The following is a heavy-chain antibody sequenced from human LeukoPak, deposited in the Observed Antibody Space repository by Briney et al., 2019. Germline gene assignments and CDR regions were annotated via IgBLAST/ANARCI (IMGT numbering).Heavy chain of an antibody. V-gene: IGHV3-30-3*01. CDR2: ISYDGSNK. CDR3: ARDSRSIAAAGTFYYGMDV. Sequence: GRSLRLSCAASGLTFSSYAMHWVRQAPGKGLEWVAVISYDGSNKYYADSVKGRFTISRDNSKNTLYLQMNSLRAEDTAVYYCARDSRSIAAAGTFYYGMDVWGQGTTVTVSS. D-gene: IGHD6-13*01. CDR1: GLTFSSYA. J-gene: IGHJ6*02.